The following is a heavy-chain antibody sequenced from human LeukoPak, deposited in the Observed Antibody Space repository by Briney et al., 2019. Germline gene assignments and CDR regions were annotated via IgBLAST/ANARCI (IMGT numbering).Heavy chain of an antibody. Sequence: SETLSLTCTVSDGSISSSSYYWSWIRQPPGKGLEWIGYIYYSGSTNYNPSLKSRVTISVDTSKNQFSLKLSSVTAADTAVYYCARGGTAMVPFDYWGQGTLVTVSS. CDR2: IYYSGST. J-gene: IGHJ4*02. D-gene: IGHD5-18*01. CDR1: DGSISSSSYY. V-gene: IGHV4-61*01. CDR3: ARGGTAMVPFDY.